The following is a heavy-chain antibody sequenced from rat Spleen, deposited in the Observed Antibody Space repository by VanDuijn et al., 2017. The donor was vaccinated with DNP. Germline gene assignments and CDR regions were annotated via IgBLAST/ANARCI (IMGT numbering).Heavy chain of an antibody. V-gene: IGHV5S10*01. J-gene: IGHJ2*01. CDR1: GFTFSDYN. D-gene: IGHD3-1*01. CDR3: ATQLLYYFDY. Sequence: EVQLVESGGGLVQPGRSLKLSCAASGFTFSDYNMAWVRQAPQKGLEWVATISYEGSSTYYRDSVKGRFTISRDNAKNTQYLQMDSLRSEDTATYYCATQLLYYFDYWGQGVMVTVSS. CDR2: ISYEGSST.